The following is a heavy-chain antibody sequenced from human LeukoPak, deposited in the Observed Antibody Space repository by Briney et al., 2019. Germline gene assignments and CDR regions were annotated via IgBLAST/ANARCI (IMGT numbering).Heavy chain of an antibody. J-gene: IGHJ4*02. CDR2: IKKDGSEK. Sequence: PWGSLRLSCAASGFTFSSYWMSWVRQAPGKGLEWVANIKKDGSEKYYVDSVKGRFTISRDNAKNSLFLKINSLGARDTVVFYWARDRGTLTTYSIDYWGQGTLVTVSS. D-gene: IGHD4-11*01. CDR3: ARDRGTLTTYSIDY. V-gene: IGHV3-7*01. CDR1: GFTFSSYW.